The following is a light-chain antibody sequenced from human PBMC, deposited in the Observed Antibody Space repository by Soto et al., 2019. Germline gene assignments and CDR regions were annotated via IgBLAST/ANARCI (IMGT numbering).Light chain of an antibody. CDR2: YDD. J-gene: IGLJ2*01. CDR1: SSNIGKNA. Sequence: QAVVTQPPSVSEAPRQRVTISCSGNSSNIGKNAVNWYQHLPGKAPKLLIYYDDLLPSGVSDRFSGSNSRNTATLTIGRVEAGDEADYYCQVWDDSTDHRVVFGGGTKLTVL. V-gene: IGLV1-36*01. CDR3: QVWDDSTDHRVV.